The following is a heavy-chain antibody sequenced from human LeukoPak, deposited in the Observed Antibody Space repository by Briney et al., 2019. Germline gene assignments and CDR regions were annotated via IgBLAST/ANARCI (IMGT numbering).Heavy chain of an antibody. V-gene: IGHV3-23*01. CDR3: AKGVPGIAVAGANFDY. Sequence: GGSLRLSCAASGFTFSNYAMSWVRQAPGKGLEWASGISGSSGNTYYADSVKGRCTISRDNSKNMLYVQMNSLRADDTAVYYCAKGVPGIAVAGANFDYWGQGTLVTVSS. J-gene: IGHJ4*02. CDR1: GFTFSNYA. CDR2: ISGSSGNT. D-gene: IGHD6-19*01.